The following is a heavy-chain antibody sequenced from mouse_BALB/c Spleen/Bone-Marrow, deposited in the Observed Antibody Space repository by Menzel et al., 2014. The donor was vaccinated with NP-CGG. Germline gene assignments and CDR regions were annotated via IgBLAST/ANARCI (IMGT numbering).Heavy chain of an antibody. V-gene: IGHV1S137*01. CDR1: GYTFTDYA. CDR2: ISTYYGDA. CDR3: ARDLDY. J-gene: IGHJ2*01. Sequence: GAELVRPGVSVKISCKGSGYTFTDYAVHWVKQSHAKSLEWIGVISTYYGDATYNQKFKGKATVTVDRSSSTAYMELARLTSEDSAIYYCARDLDYWGQGTTLTVSS.